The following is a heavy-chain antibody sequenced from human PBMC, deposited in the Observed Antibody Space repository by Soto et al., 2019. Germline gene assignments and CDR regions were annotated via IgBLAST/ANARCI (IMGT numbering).Heavy chain of an antibody. J-gene: IGHJ3*02. CDR2: ISGSGGGT. Sequence: EVQLLESGGGLVQPGGSLRLSCAASGFAFSNYAMTWVRQAPGKGLEWVSAISGSGGGTFYADSVKGRFTISRDNSKNTLYLQMNSLAAAGTAGYYCARARMTTVTREACDIWGQGTMVTVSS. D-gene: IGHD4-17*01. CDR1: GFAFSNYA. V-gene: IGHV3-23*01. CDR3: ARARMTTVTREACDI.